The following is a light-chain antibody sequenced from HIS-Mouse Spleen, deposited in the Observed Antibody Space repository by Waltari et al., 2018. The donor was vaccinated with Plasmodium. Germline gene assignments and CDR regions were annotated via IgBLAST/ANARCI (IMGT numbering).Light chain of an antibody. J-gene: IGLJ1*01. CDR2: DVS. V-gene: IGLV2-14*03. Sequence: QSALTQPASVSGSPGQSITISCTGTCSDVGCYNYVSWYQQQPGKAPKLMISDVSNRPSGVSNRFAGSKSGNTASLTISGLQAEDEADYYCSSYTSSSTAFGTGTKVTVL. CDR3: SSYTSSSTA. CDR1: CSDVGCYNY.